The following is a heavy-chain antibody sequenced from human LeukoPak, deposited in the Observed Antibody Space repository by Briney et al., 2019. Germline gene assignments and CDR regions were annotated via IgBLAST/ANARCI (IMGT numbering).Heavy chain of an antibody. V-gene: IGHV3-53*01. CDR2: IYSGGNT. J-gene: IGHJ4*02. D-gene: IGHD3-22*01. Sequence: GGSLRLSCAASGFSFGSYWMSWVRQAPGKGLEWVSFIYSGGNTYYSDSVKGRFTISRDNSKNTFHLQMNSLRAEDTAVYYCARRAGDYSHPYDYWGQGTLVTVSS. CDR1: GFSFGSYW. CDR3: ARRAGDYSHPYDY.